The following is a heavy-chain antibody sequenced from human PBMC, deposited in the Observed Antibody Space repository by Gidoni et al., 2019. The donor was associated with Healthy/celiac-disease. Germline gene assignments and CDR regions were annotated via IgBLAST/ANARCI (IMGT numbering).Heavy chain of an antibody. CDR2: VYHSGTT. D-gene: IGHD1-26*01. J-gene: IGHJ3*02. CDR1: GGSISSSNW. V-gene: IGHV4-4*02. Sequence: QVQLQESGPGLVKPSGTLSLTCAVAGGSISSSNWWSWVRQPPGTGLELIGEVYHSGTTNYNPSLKSRVTISVDKSKNQFSLKLSSVTAADTAVYYCARIGGGVDAFDIWGQGTMVTVSS. CDR3: ARIGGGVDAFDI.